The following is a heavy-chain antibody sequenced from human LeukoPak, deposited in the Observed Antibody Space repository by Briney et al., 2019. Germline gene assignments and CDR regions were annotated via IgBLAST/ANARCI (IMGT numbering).Heavy chain of an antibody. CDR2: IRYDGSNK. CDR3: ARDARGGYTYGGLDQ. D-gene: IGHD5-18*01. Sequence: GGSLRLSCAASGFTFSSYGMHWVCQAPGKGLEWVAFIRYDGSNKYYADSVKGRFTTSRDNSKNTLYLQMNSLRAEDTAVYYCARDARGGYTYGGLDQWGQGTLVTVSS. V-gene: IGHV3-30*02. J-gene: IGHJ4*02. CDR1: GFTFSSYG.